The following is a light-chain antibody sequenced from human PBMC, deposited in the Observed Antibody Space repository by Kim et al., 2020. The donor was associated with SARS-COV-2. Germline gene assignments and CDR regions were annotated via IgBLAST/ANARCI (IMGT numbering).Light chain of an antibody. CDR3: AAWDDSLNAWV. J-gene: IGLJ3*02. CDR2: SNN. CDR1: SSNIGSNT. V-gene: IGLV1-44*01. Sequence: GQRVTISWSGSSSNIGSNTVNWDQQLPGTAPKLLIYSNNQRPSGVPDRFSGSKSGTSASLAISGLQSEDEADYYCAAWDDSLNAWVFGGGTKLTVL.